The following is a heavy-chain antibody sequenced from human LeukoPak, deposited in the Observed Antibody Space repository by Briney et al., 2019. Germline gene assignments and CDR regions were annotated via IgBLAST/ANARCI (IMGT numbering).Heavy chain of an antibody. V-gene: IGHV6-1*01. CDR2: TYYRSKWYN. CDR1: GDSVSSNSAA. Sequence: SQTLSLTCAISGDSVSSNSAAWNWIRQSPSRGLEWLGSTYYRSKWYNDYAVSVKSRITINPATSKNQFSLQLNSVTPEDTAVYYCARESVVVAPQAPFDYWGQGTLVTVSS. J-gene: IGHJ4*02. D-gene: IGHD3-22*01. CDR3: ARESVVVAPQAPFDY.